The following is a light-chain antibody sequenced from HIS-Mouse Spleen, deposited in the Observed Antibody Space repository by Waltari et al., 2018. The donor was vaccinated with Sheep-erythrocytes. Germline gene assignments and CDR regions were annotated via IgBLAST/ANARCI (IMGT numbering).Light chain of an antibody. J-gene: IGLJ2*01. CDR2: RNN. Sequence: QSVLTQPPSASGTPGQRVTISCSGSSSNIGSNYVYWYQQLPGTAPKLLIYRNNQRPSGVPGRLSGSQSGTSASLAISGLRSEDEADYYCAAWDDSLSGPVFGGGTKLTVL. CDR3: AAWDDSLSGPV. V-gene: IGLV1-47*01. CDR1: SSNIGSNY.